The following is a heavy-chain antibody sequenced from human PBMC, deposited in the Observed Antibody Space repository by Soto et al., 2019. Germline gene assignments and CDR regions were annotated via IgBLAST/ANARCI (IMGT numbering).Heavy chain of an antibody. Sequence: SETLSLTCTVSGGSISSYYWSWIRQPPGKGLEWIGNIYYSGSTNYNPSLKSRVTISVDTSKNQFSLKLSSVTAADTAVYYCARHRFQDGYNFDYWGQGTLVTV. D-gene: IGHD5-12*01. CDR2: IYYSGST. V-gene: IGHV4-59*08. CDR1: GGSISSYY. CDR3: ARHRFQDGYNFDY. J-gene: IGHJ4*02.